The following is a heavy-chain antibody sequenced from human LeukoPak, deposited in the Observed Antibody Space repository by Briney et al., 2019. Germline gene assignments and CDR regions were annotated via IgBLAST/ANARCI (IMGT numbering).Heavy chain of an antibody. D-gene: IGHD6-19*01. CDR3: ARYYSGWNYFDY. J-gene: IGHJ4*02. CDR2: IIPIFGTS. Sequence: ASVKVSCKASGGTFSSYAISWVRQAPGQGLEWMGGIIPIFGTSNYAQKFQGRVTITADESTSTAYMELSSLRSEDTAVYYCARYYSGWNYFDYWGQGTLVTVSS. CDR1: GGTFSSYA. V-gene: IGHV1-69*13.